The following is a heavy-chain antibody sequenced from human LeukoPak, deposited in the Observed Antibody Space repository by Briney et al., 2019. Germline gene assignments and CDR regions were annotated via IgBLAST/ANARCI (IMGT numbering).Heavy chain of an antibody. CDR3: ARHQSNYLSYYFAY. CDR1: GGSITNYY. J-gene: IGHJ4*02. Sequence: SETQSLTCSVSGGSITNYYWSWIRQPPGKGLEWIGYISYSGSTNYNPSLKSRVTISVDTSRNQFSLKLTSVTAADTAVYYCARHQSNYLSYYFAYWGQGTLVTVSS. CDR2: ISYSGST. D-gene: IGHD4-11*01. V-gene: IGHV4-59*08.